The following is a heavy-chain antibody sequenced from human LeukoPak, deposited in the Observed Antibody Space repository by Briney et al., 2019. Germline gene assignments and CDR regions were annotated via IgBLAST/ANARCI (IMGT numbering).Heavy chain of an antibody. CDR3: ARHGRVDTTGTNWFDP. J-gene: IGHJ5*02. D-gene: IGHD1-1*01. CDR2: IDPTDSYT. V-gene: IGHV5-10-1*01. Sequence: GESLKISCKGSEYTFTSYWISWVRQMPGKGLEWMGRIDPTDSYTSYSPSFQAHVTISADKSISTAYLQWSSLKASDTAMYYCARHGRVDTTGTNWFDPWGQGTLVPVSS. CDR1: EYTFTSYW.